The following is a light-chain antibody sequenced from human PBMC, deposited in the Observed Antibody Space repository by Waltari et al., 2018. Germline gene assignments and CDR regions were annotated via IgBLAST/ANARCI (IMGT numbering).Light chain of an antibody. CDR2: KAN. Sequence: QPVVTQEQSLSVSPGGTVTPTGPLSSGSLSTTSYDTWYHQTPGQAPRTLVYKANARSSGVPDRFSGSILGNTAALTITGAQADDESDYYCALYMGSGIWVFGGGTRLTVL. V-gene: IGLV8-61*01. CDR1: SGSLSTTSY. CDR3: ALYMGSGIWV. J-gene: IGLJ3*02.